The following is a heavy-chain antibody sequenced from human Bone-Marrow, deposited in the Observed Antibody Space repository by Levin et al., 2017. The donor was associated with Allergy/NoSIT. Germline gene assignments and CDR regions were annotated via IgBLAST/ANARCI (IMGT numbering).Heavy chain of an antibody. CDR1: GFTFSGSA. J-gene: IGHJ6*02. CDR2: IRSKANSYAT. V-gene: IGHV3-73*01. Sequence: LSLTCAASGFTFSGSAMHWVRQASGKGLEWVGRIRSKANSYATAYAASVKGRFTISRDDSKNTAYLQMNSLKTEDTAVYYCTRRVEMATIGDYYYYGMDVWGQGTTVTVSS. D-gene: IGHD5-24*01. CDR3: TRRVEMATIGDYYYYGMDV.